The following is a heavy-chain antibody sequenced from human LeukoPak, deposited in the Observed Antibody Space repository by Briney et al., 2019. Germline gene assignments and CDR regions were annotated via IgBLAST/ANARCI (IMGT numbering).Heavy chain of an antibody. V-gene: IGHV4-34*01. J-gene: IGHJ4*02. Sequence: SDTLSLTCAVYGGSFSGYYWSWIRQPTGKGLEWIGEINHSGSTNYNPSLKSRVTISVDTSKNQFSLKLSSVTAADTAVYYCARGPIYSSWGQGTLVTGSS. CDR2: INHSGST. CDR1: GGSFSGYY. CDR3: ARGPIYSS. D-gene: IGHD6-13*01.